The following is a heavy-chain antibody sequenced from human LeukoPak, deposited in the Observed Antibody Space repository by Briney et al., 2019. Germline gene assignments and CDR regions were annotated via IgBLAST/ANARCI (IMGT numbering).Heavy chain of an antibody. CDR2: ISGSGGST. Sequence: GGSLRLSCAASGFTFSSYAMSWVRQAPEKGLEWVSAISGSGGSTYYADSVKGRFTISRDNSKNTLYLQMNSLRAEDTAVYYCANIYGDLDLDYWGQGTLVTVSS. CDR3: ANIYGDLDLDY. J-gene: IGHJ4*02. CDR1: GFTFSSYA. V-gene: IGHV3-23*01. D-gene: IGHD4-17*01.